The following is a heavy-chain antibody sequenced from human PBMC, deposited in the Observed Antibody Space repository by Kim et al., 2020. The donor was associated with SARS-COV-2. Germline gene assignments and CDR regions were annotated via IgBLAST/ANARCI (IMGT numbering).Heavy chain of an antibody. D-gene: IGHD1-26*01. Sequence: GESLKISCAASGLSFSGSIIHWVRQASGKGLEWVGXXRSKXFNYATAYAASXKGRFTISRDDSKXTAYXQMNSXXSXDTAVXXCTEXWDGLXXWGQXTTV. CDR1: GLSFSGSI. CDR2: XRSKXFNYAT. CDR3: TEXWDGLXX. J-gene: IGHJ6*02. V-gene: IGHV3-73*01.